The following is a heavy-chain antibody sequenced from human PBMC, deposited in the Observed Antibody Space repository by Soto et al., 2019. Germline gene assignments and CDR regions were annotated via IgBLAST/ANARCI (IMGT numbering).Heavy chain of an antibody. V-gene: IGHV1-2*02. CDR3: ASAGPSYGMDV. Sequence: GASVKVSCKASGCTFTGYYMHWVRQAPGQGLEWMGWINPNSGGTKYSQKFQGRVTITRDTSASTAYMELSSLRSEDTAVYYCASAGPSYGMDVWGQGTTVTVSS. CDR2: INPNSGGT. CDR1: GCTFTGYY. J-gene: IGHJ6*02.